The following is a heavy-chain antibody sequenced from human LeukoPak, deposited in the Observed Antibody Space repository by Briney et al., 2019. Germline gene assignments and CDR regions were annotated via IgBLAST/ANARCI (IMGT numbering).Heavy chain of an antibody. V-gene: IGHV4-59*01. CDR2: VYYSGST. Sequence: SETLCLTCTVSGGSISSYYWSWIRQPPGKGLEWIGYVYYSGSTNYNPSLKSRVTISVDTSKNQSSLKLNSVTAADTAVYYCARGRPWFGELLFPYFYGMDVWGKGTTVTASS. CDR1: GGSISSYY. D-gene: IGHD3-10*01. CDR3: ARGRPWFGELLFPYFYGMDV. J-gene: IGHJ6*04.